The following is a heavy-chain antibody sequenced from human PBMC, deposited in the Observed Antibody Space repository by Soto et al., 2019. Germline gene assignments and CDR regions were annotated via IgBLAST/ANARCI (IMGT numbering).Heavy chain of an antibody. J-gene: IGHJ6*02. D-gene: IGHD6-19*01. V-gene: IGHV1-18*01. Sequence: QVQLVQSGAEVKKPGASVTVSCKTSGYTFSNYGINWVRQAPGQGLEWMGWISGYNGNTNYAQTVQDRVTMTTDTSTGTVYMELRSLKSDDTAIYYCSRFIMVGGWFDPNYYHGMEVWGQGTTVTVSS. CDR1: GYTFSNYG. CDR3: SRFIMVGGWFDPNYYHGMEV. CDR2: ISGYNGNT.